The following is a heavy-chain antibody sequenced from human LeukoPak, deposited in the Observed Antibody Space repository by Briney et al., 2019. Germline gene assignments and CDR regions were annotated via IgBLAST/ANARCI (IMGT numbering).Heavy chain of an antibody. CDR3: ARGKDIVVVVGINWFDP. J-gene: IGHJ5*02. V-gene: IGHV1-46*01. CDR2: INPSGGST. D-gene: IGHD2-15*01. Sequence: ASVKVSCKASGYTFTGYYMHWVRQAPGQGLEWMGIINPSGGSTSYAQKFQGRVTMTRDTSTSTVYMELSSLRSEDTAVYYCARGKDIVVVVGINWFDPWGQGTLVTVSS. CDR1: GYTFTGYY.